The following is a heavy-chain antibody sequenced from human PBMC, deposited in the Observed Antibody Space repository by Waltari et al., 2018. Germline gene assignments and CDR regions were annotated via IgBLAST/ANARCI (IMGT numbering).Heavy chain of an antibody. CDR3: ARGGVPDYYGSGSPYRNWFDP. J-gene: IGHJ5*02. V-gene: IGHV4-34*02. Sequence: QVQLKQWGAGTLKPSETLSLTCGVDGGSFSVYHRTWVRQPPGKGLEWIGEINNGAVTNYSPSLKSRVAISVDASKKQFSLSVRSVTAADTAVYYCARGGVPDYYGSGSPYRNWFDPWGPGTLVTVSS. D-gene: IGHD3-10*01. CDR1: GGSFSVYH. CDR2: INNGAVT.